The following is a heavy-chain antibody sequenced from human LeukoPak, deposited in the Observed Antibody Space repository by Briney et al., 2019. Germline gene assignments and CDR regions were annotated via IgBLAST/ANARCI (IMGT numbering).Heavy chain of an antibody. D-gene: IGHD4-17*01. CDR2: IYSGGTT. CDR1: GFTVSSNY. J-gene: IGHJ4*02. Sequence: PGGSLRLSCAASGFTVSSNYMNWVRQAPGKGLEWVSVIYSGGTTYYADSVKGRFTISRDNSKNTLYLQMNSLRAEDTAVYYCAKDSYGDYAFDYWGQGTLVTVSS. CDR3: AKDSYGDYAFDY. V-gene: IGHV3-53*01.